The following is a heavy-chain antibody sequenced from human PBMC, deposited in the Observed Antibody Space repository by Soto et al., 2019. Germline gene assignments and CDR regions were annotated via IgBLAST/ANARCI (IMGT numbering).Heavy chain of an antibody. J-gene: IGHJ6*02. CDR2: IIPIFGTA. CDR3: ASSKDIVLMVYAPRDYYYYGMDV. Sequence: SVKVSCKASGGTFSSYAISWVRQAPGRGLEWMGGIIPIFGTANYAQKFQGRVTITADKSTSTAYMELSSLRSEDTAVYYCASSKDIVLMVYAPRDYYYYGMDVWGQGTTVTVSS. D-gene: IGHD2-8*01. CDR1: GGTFSSYA. V-gene: IGHV1-69*06.